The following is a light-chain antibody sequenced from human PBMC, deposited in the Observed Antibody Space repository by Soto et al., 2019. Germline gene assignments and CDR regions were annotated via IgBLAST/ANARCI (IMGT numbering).Light chain of an antibody. CDR3: HQYNNWPWT. Sequence: EIVMTQSPAPPSVPPGDPATLSCSAMPRVSIRFAWYQQKPGQAPRLLIYAASTRAAGVPVRFSGSGSETEFTLTIRSLQSEDFALYYCHQYNNWPWTFGQGTKV. V-gene: IGKV3-15*01. CDR1: PRVSIR. CDR2: AAS. J-gene: IGKJ1*01.